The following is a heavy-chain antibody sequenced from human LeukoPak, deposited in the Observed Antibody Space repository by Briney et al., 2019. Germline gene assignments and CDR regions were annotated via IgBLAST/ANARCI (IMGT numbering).Heavy chain of an antibody. D-gene: IGHD6-13*01. CDR1: GGTFSSYA. CDR2: IIPIFGTA. CDR3: ARYSSSWTYYYYGMDV. V-gene: IGHV1-69*13. J-gene: IGHJ6*02. Sequence: SVKVSCKASGGTFSSYAINWVRQAPGQGLEWMGGIIPIFGTANYAQKFQGRVTITADESTSTAYMELSSLRSEDTAVYYCARYSSSWTYYYYGMDVWGQGTTVTVSS.